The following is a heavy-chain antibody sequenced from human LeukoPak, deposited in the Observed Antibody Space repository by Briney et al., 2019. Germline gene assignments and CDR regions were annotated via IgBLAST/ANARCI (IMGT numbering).Heavy chain of an antibody. Sequence: SETLSLTCTVSGGSISSYYWSWIRQPPGKALEWIGYIYYSGSTNYNPSLKSRVTISVDTSKNQFSLKLSSVTAADTAVYYCAREGGSYDSSGYVDYWGQGTLVTVSS. V-gene: IGHV4-59*01. CDR1: GGSISSYY. J-gene: IGHJ4*02. CDR2: IYYSGST. CDR3: AREGGSYDSSGYVDY. D-gene: IGHD3-22*01.